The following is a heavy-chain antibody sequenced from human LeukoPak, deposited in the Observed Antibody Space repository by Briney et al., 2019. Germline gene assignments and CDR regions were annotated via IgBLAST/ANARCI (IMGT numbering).Heavy chain of an antibody. CDR1: GYTFSSHD. CDR3: ARGLGSPVGQ. V-gene: IGHV1-8*02. D-gene: IGHD1-26*01. CDR2: MNPNSGNT. Sequence: ASVKVSCKASGYTFSSHDINWVRQVPGHGLEWMGWMNPNSGNTGSAQKFQGRVAMTSNTSITTAYMELSSLRSEDTAVYYCARGLGSPVGQWGQGTLVTVSS. J-gene: IGHJ4*02.